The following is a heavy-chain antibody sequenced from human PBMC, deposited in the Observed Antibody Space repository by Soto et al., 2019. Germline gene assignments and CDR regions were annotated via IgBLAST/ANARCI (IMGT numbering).Heavy chain of an antibody. J-gene: IGHJ4*02. CDR3: AKVAVAGVDY. CDR2: ISYDGSNK. D-gene: IGHD6-19*01. Sequence: QVQLVESGGGVVQPGRSLRLSCAASGFTFSTYGMHWVRQAPGKGLEWVAVISYDGSNKYYGDSVKGRFTISRDNSKNTLYLQMNSLRAEATAVDYCAKVAVAGVDYWGQGTLVTVSS. V-gene: IGHV3-30*18. CDR1: GFTFSTYG.